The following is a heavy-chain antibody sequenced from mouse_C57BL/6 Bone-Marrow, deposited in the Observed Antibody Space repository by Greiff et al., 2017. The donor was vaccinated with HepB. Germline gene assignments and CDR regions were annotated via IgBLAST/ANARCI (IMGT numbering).Heavy chain of an antibody. J-gene: IGHJ2*01. CDR2: ISDGGSYT. D-gene: IGHD3-2*02. Sequence: EVQGVESGGGLVKPGGSLKLSCAASGFTFSSYAMSWVRQTPEKRLEWVATISDGGSYTYYPDNVKGRFTISRDNAKNNLYLQMSHLKSEDTAMYYCARDPPAQALFDYWGQGTTLTVSS. V-gene: IGHV5-4*01. CDR1: GFTFSSYA. CDR3: ARDPPAQALFDY.